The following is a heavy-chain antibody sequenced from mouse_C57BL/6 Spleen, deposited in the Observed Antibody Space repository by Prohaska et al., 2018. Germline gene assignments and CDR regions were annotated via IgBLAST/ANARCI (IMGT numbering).Heavy chain of an antibody. CDR2: IYPSDSET. Sequence: QVQLQQPGAELVRPGSSVKLSCKASGYTFTSYWMDWVKQRPGQGLEWIGHIYPSDSETHYNQKFKDKATLTVDKSSSTAYMQLSSLTSEDSAVYYCARNGGSSPYFDYWGQGTTLTVSS. V-gene: IGHV1-61*01. D-gene: IGHD1-1*01. CDR1: GYTFTSYW. J-gene: IGHJ2*01. CDR3: ARNGGSSPYFDY.